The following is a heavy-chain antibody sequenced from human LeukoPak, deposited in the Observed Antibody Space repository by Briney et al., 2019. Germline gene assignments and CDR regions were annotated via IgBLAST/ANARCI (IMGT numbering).Heavy chain of an antibody. CDR2: ITVDNGNT. D-gene: IGHD3-16*02. V-gene: IGHV1-18*01. CDR1: GYTFTNYG. J-gene: IGHJ4*02. Sequence: ASVKVSCKASGYTFTNYGVSWVRQARGQGLEWMGWITVDNGNTHYAQNFQGRVTMTTDTSTSTVYMELRSLRSDDTAVYYCARGAGYDYVWKSYRYYDFWGQGTLVTVSS. CDR3: ARGAGYDYVWKSYRYYDF.